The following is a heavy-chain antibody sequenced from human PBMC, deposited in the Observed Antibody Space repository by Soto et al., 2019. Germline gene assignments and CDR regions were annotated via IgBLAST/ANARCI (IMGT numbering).Heavy chain of an antibody. D-gene: IGHD5-18*01. CDR1: GDSIGSSGYY. CDR3: ARYAYSYEVIDY. Sequence: PSETLSLTCTVSGDSIGSSGYYWGWIRQPPGKELEWIGTIYYSGSTYYNPSLKSRVTISVDMSMNQFSLRLTSVTAADTAVYYCARYAYSYEVIDYWGRGTLVTVSS. J-gene: IGHJ4*02. CDR2: IYYSGST. V-gene: IGHV4-39*01.